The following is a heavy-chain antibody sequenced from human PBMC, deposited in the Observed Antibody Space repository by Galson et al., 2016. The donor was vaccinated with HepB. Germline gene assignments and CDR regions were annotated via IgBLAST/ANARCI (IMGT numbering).Heavy chain of an antibody. CDR1: GFTFSSYG. V-gene: IGHV3-30*18. D-gene: IGHD2-2*01. CDR2: ISYDGSNK. J-gene: IGHJ4*02. Sequence: SLRLSCAASGFTFSSYGMHWVRQAPGKGLEWVAFISYDGSNKKYADSVKGRFTISRDNSKKTLYLQMNSLRAEDTAVYYCAKDGRIYCSSASFHDHLHYWGEGGLRTVSS. CDR3: AKDGRIYCSSASFHDHLHY.